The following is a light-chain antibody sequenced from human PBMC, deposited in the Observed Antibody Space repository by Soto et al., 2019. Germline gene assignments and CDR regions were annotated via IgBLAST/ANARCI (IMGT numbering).Light chain of an antibody. CDR1: QSISSN. V-gene: IGKV3-15*01. CDR2: GAS. CDR3: QQFNNWPGT. Sequence: EIVRTQSPATLSVSPGERATLSCRASQSISSNLVWYQQKPGQAPRLLIYGASTRATGIPARFSGSGSGTEFILTISSLQSEDFAVYYCQQFNNWPGTFGQGTKVEIK. J-gene: IGKJ1*01.